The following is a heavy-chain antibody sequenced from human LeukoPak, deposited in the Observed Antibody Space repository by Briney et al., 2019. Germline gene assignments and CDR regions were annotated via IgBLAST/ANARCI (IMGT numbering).Heavy chain of an antibody. Sequence: GGSLRLSCAASGFTFSSYAMSWVRQAPGKGLEWVSAISGSGGSTYYADSVKGRFTISRDNAKNSLYLQMNSLRAEDTAVYYCARGPSGSLPAFDIWGQGTMVTVSS. CDR2: ISGSGGST. V-gene: IGHV3-23*01. J-gene: IGHJ3*02. D-gene: IGHD1-26*01. CDR3: ARGPSGSLPAFDI. CDR1: GFTFSSYA.